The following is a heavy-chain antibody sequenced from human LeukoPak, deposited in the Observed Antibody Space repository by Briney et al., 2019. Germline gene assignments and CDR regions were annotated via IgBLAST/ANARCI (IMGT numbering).Heavy chain of an antibody. Sequence: SQRLSLIWAVAGYSISRGYQWAWIRLSPGKRREGSGTIFHSGRAHYNPSLKSRVTISVETSNNQFSLKMYSVTAADTAVYYCARDPRWLTPDCTSTSCYENYFDPWGQGTLVTVSS. CDR1: GYSISRGYQ. V-gene: IGHV4-38-2*02. D-gene: IGHD2-2*01. CDR3: ARDPRWLTPDCTSTSCYENYFDP. CDR2: IFHSGRA. J-gene: IGHJ5*02.